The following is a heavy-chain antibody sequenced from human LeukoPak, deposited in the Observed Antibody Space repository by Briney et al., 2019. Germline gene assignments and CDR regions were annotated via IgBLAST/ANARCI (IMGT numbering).Heavy chain of an antibody. CDR2: ISWNSGSI. CDR1: GFTFDDYA. CDR3: AKGASPYYYYMDV. J-gene: IGHJ6*03. D-gene: IGHD2-2*01. Sequence: GGSLRLSCAASGFTFDDYAMHWVRQAPGKGLEWVSGISWNSGSIGYADSVKGRFTISRDSAKNSLYLQMNSLRAEDMALCYCAKGASPYYYYMDVWGKGTTVTVSS. V-gene: IGHV3-9*03.